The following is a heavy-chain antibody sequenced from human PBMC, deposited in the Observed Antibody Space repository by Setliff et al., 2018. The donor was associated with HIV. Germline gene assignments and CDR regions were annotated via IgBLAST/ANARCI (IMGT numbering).Heavy chain of an antibody. V-gene: IGHV4-4*02. D-gene: IGHD3-22*01. J-gene: IGHJ4*02. CDR3: ARRDSSTWYGIFDS. Sequence: TLSLTCAVSGGSLTSSNWWSWVRQSPGKGLEWIGEIYHSGITNYKPSLKSRVIISVDKSKKQFSLRLSSVTAADTGVYYCARRDSSTWYGIFDSWGQGALVTVSS. CDR2: IYHSGIT. CDR1: GGSLTSSNW.